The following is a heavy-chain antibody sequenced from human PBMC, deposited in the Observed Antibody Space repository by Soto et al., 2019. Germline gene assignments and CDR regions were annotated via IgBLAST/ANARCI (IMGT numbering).Heavy chain of an antibody. CDR2: ISGSGVST. V-gene: IGHV3-23*01. Sequence: GGSLRLSCEASGFIFSTYAMSWVRQSPGKGLEWVSVISGSGVSTDYADSVKGRFTISRDDSKNTLYLQMNSLRAEDTAVYYCAKDAHIVPTSPGYWGQGTLVTVSS. CDR1: GFIFSTYA. CDR3: AKDAHIVPTSPGY. J-gene: IGHJ4*02. D-gene: IGHD2-8*01.